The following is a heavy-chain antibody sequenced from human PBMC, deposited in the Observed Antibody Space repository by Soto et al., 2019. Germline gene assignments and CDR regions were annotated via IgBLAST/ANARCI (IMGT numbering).Heavy chain of an antibody. CDR3: ARAACGGPKGRSSSCRSFLAY. Sequence: ASVKVSCKASGYTFTSYYINWVRQATGQGLEWMGWMNPNSGNTGYAQKFQGRVTMTRNTSKSTAYMELSSLRSEDTAVYYCARAACGGPKGRSSSCRSFLAYWGQGTLVTVSP. J-gene: IGHJ4*02. V-gene: IGHV1-8*01. CDR1: GYTFTSYY. D-gene: IGHD6-13*01. CDR2: MNPNSGNT.